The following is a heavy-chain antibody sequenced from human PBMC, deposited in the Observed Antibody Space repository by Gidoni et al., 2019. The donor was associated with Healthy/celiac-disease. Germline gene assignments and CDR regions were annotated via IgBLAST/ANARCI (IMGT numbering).Heavy chain of an antibody. J-gene: IGHJ4*02. V-gene: IGHV1-18*01. Sequence: QAQLVPSGVAVKKPGASVKASCKAPGYTFSSYGISWVRQATGQGLEWMGWSSAYNGNTNYAQKLQGRVTMTTDTSTSTAYRELRGLRSDDTAVYCCARERGSGWYGDFDYWGQGTLVTVSS. CDR2: SSAYNGNT. D-gene: IGHD6-19*01. CDR3: ARERGSGWYGDFDY. CDR1: GYTFSSYG.